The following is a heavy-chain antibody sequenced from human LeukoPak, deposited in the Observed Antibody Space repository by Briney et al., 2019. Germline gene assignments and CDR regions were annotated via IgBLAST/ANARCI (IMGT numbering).Heavy chain of an antibody. D-gene: IGHD5-18*01. CDR2: IYYSGST. CDR3: ARVSGYSPFPRGYYYYGMDV. Sequence: PSETLSLTCTVSGGSISSYYWSWIRQPPGKGLEWIGYIYYSGSTNYNPSLKSRVTISVDTSKNQFSLKPSSVTAADTAVYYCARVSGYSPFPRGYYYYGMDVWGQGTTVTVSS. CDR1: GGSISSYY. J-gene: IGHJ6*02. V-gene: IGHV4-59*01.